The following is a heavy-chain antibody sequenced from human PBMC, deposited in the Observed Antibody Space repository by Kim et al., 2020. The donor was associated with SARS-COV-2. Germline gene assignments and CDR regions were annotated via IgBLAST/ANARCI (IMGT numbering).Heavy chain of an antibody. CDR3: TTEFIAVAGTEGDY. J-gene: IGHJ4*02. D-gene: IGHD6-19*01. Sequence: APGKGRFTISRDDSKNTLYLQMNSLKTEDTAVYYCTTEFIAVAGTEGDYWGQGTLVTVSS. V-gene: IGHV3-15*01.